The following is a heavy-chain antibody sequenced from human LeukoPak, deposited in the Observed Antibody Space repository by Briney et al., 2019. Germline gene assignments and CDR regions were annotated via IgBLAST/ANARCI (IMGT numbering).Heavy chain of an antibody. V-gene: IGHV3-30*18. J-gene: IGHJ4*02. CDR2: ISYDGSNK. Sequence: GGSLRLSCAASGFTFSSYGMHWVRQAPGKGLEWVAVISYDGSNKYYADSVKGRFAISRDNSKSTLYLQMNSLRAEDTAVYYCAKDFGRNIGGPGYWGRGTLVTVSS. CDR1: GFTFSSYG. D-gene: IGHD2/OR15-2a*01. CDR3: AKDFGRNIGGPGY.